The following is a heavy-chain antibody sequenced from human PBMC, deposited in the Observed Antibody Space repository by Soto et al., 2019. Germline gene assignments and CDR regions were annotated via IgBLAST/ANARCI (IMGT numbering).Heavy chain of an antibody. CDR1: GFSLNNARLG. CDR2: IFSNDER. CDR3: ARIIGGSYEADD. J-gene: IGHJ4*02. D-gene: IGHD5-18*01. Sequence: VSGPTLVNPTETLTLTCTVSGFSLNNARLGVTWIRQPPGKALEWLAHIFSNDERSYSTSLKSRLSISKGTSKSQVVLTLTNMDPVDTATYYCARIIGGSYEADDWGQGTLVTVSS. V-gene: IGHV2-26*01.